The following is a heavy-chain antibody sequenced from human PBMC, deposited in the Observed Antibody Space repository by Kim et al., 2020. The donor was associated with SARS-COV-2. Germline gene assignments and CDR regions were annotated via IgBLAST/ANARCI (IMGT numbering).Heavy chain of an antibody. CDR3: TTGDYSALWGYYTYAMDA. J-gene: IGHJ6*02. V-gene: IGHV3-7*01. CDR2: INQGGNQN. CDR1: GFTFTSYW. Sequence: GGSLRLSCSASGFTFTSYWMTWVRQAPGKGLEWVANINQGGNQNYYVDSVKGRFTISRDNAKNSLYLEMNSLRAEDTAVYYCTTGDYSALWGYYTYAMDAWGQGTTVTV. D-gene: IGHD3-22*01.